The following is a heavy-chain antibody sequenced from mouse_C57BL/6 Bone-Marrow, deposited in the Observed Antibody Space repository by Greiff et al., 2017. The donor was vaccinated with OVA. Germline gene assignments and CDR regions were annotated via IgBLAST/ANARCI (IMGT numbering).Heavy chain of an antibody. J-gene: IGHJ3*01. D-gene: IGHD2-1*01. CDR2: INSDGGST. Sequence: EVMLVESGGGLVQPGESLKLSCESNEYEFPSHDVSPVLNTPEKRHDLVSAINSDGGSTYYPDTMERRFIISRDNTKKTLYLQMSSLRSEDTALYYCARHGKGFAYWGQGTLVTVSA. CDR3: ARHGKGFAY. V-gene: IGHV5-2*03. CDR1: EYEFPSHD.